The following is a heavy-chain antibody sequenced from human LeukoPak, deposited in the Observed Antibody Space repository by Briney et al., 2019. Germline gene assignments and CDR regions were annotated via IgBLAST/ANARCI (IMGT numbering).Heavy chain of an antibody. D-gene: IGHD6-13*01. Sequence: PSETRSLTCAVYGGSLSGYYWSWIRQPPGKGLEWIGEINHSGSTNYNPPLKSRVTISVDTSKNQFSLKLSSVTAADTAVYYCASGYSSSYGYWGQGTLVTVSS. J-gene: IGHJ4*02. CDR3: ASGYSSSYGY. V-gene: IGHV4-34*01. CDR2: INHSGST. CDR1: GGSLSGYY.